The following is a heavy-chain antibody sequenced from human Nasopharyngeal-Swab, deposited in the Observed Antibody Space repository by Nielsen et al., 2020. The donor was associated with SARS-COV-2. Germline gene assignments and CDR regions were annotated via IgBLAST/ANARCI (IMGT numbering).Heavy chain of an antibody. CDR3: ARDGLDYDFWSAYFMDV. J-gene: IGHJ6*02. Sequence: GGSLRLSCAASGFTFNTYNFNWVRQAPGTGLGWVSSISSSSSYIYYADSVKGRFTISRDNATNSLYLQMNSLRAEDTAVYYCARDGLDYDFWSAYFMDVWGQGTTVTVSS. D-gene: IGHD3-3*01. CDR2: ISSSSSYI. V-gene: IGHV3-21*01. CDR1: GFTFNTYN.